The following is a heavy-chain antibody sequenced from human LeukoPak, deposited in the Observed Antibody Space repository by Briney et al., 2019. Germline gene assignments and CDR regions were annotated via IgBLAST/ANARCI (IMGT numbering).Heavy chain of an antibody. CDR3: ARAEYYYGSGSYGFAYYFDY. J-gene: IGHJ4*02. Sequence: SVKVSCKASGGTFSGYAISWVRQAPGQGLEWMGGIIPIFGTANYAQKFQGRVTITTDESTSTAYMELSSLRSEDTAVYYCARAEYYYGSGSYGFAYYFDYWGQGTLVTVSS. D-gene: IGHD3-10*01. CDR1: GGTFSGYA. V-gene: IGHV1-69*05. CDR2: IIPIFGTA.